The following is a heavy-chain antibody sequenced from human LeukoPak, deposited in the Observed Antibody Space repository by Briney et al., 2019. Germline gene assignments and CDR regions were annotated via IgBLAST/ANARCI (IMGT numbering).Heavy chain of an antibody. CDR2: IYYSGST. CDR3: ARLRYCHYYFDY. V-gene: IGHV4-59*08. Sequence: PSETLSLTCTASNDSISSYYWSWIRQPPGKGLEWIGYIYYSGSTNYNPSLKSRVTISVDTSKKQFSLKLTSVTAADTAVYYCARLRYCHYYFDYWGQGTLVTVSS. CDR1: NDSISSYY. D-gene: IGHD3-10*01. J-gene: IGHJ4*02.